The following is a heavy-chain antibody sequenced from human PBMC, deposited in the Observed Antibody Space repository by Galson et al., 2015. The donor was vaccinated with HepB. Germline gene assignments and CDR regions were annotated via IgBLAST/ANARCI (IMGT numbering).Heavy chain of an antibody. CDR1: GFIVSSNY. CDR3: ARVAVPGYFDF. D-gene: IGHD6-19*01. V-gene: IGHV3-53*01. CDR2: IYSGDTT. J-gene: IGHJ4*02. Sequence: LRLSCAASGFIVSSNYMSWVRQAPGKGLEWVSVIYSGDTTYYADSVKGRFTISRDTSKNTLYLQMNSLRAEDTAVYYCARVAVPGYFDFWGQGTLVTVSS.